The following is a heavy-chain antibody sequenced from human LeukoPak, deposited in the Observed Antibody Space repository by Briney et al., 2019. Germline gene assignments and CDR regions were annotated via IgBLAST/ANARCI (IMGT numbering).Heavy chain of an antibody. D-gene: IGHD7-27*01. CDR1: GGSISSYY. V-gene: IGHV4-59*12. CDR3: ARVGAWGAYYFDY. Sequence: SETLSLTCTVSGGSISSYYWSWIRQPPGKGLEWIGYIYYSGSTNYNPSLKSRVTISVDRSKNQFSLKLSSVTAADTAVYYCARVGAWGAYYFDYWGQGTLVTVSS. J-gene: IGHJ4*02. CDR2: IYYSGST.